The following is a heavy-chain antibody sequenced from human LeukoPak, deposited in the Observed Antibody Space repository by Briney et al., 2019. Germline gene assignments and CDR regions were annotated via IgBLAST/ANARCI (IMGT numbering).Heavy chain of an antibody. Sequence: GGSLRLSCAASGFTFSSYGMHWVRQAPGKGLEWVAVISYDGSNKYYADSVKGRFTISRDNSKNTLYLQMNSLRAEDTAVYYCANLAITIPDYWGQGTLVTVSS. J-gene: IGHJ4*02. D-gene: IGHD2-2*02. CDR3: ANLAITIPDY. V-gene: IGHV3-30*18. CDR1: GFTFSSYG. CDR2: ISYDGSNK.